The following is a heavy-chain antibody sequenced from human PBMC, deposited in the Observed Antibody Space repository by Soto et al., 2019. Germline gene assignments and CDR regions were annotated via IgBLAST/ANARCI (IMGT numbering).Heavy chain of an antibody. D-gene: IGHD2-21*02. CDR3: AVAYCGGDCYANFYYYYYGMDV. CDR2: ISGSGGST. CDR1: GFTFSSYA. V-gene: IGHV3-23*01. J-gene: IGHJ6*02. Sequence: EVQLLESGGGFVQPGGSLRLSCAASGFTFSSYAMSWVRQAPGKRLEWVSAISGSGGSTYYADSVKGRFTISRDNSKNTLYLQMNSLRAEDTAVYYCAVAYCGGDCYANFYYYYYGMDVWGQGTTVTVSS.